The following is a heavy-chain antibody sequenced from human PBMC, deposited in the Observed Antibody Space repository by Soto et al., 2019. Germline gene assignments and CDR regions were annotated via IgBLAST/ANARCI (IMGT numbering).Heavy chain of an antibody. Sequence: QVQLVQSGAEVKKPGASVKVSCKASGYTFTNYGITWVRQAPGQGLEWLGWVSAYNGERRYAQRVQARVIMTTDTSTTTAYMELRSLRSDDTAVYYCSRGTSIPASGEYWGQGTLVTVSS. D-gene: IGHD6-6*01. CDR3: SRGTSIPASGEY. V-gene: IGHV1-18*01. J-gene: IGHJ4*01. CDR1: GYTFTNYG. CDR2: VSAYNGER.